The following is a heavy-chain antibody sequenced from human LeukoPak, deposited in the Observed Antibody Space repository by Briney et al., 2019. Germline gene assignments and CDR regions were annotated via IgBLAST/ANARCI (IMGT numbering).Heavy chain of an antibody. V-gene: IGHV3-64*01. CDR3: ARGHTAVTRHFDF. J-gene: IGHJ4*02. Sequence: GGSLRLSCAASGFTFSSYAMHWVRQAPGKGLEYVSAISSNGGSTYYANSVKGRFTISRDNSKNTLYLQMGSLRAEDMAVYYCARGHTAVTRHFDFWGQGTLVTVSS. CDR1: GFTFSSYA. CDR2: ISSNGGST. D-gene: IGHD4-17*01.